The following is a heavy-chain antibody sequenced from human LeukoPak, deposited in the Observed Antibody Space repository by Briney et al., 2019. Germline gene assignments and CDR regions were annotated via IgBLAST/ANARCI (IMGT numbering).Heavy chain of an antibody. V-gene: IGHV4-59*01. CDR2: IYYSGSN. CDR3: ATLPFGGPRRVFDY. CDR1: GGSLSRYY. J-gene: IGHJ4*02. Sequence: SETLSLTCTVSGGSLSRYYWSWIRQPPGKGLEWIGYIYYSGSNNYNPSLKSRVAMSVDTSRTQFSLKLSSVTAADTAVYYCATLPFGGPRRVFDYWGQGIPVTVSS. D-gene: IGHD3-16*01.